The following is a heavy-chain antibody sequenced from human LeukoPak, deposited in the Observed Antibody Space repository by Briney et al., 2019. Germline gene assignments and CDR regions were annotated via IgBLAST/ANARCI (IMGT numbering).Heavy chain of an antibody. J-gene: IGHJ3*02. Sequence: SETLSLTCTVSGGSISSYYWGWIRQPPGKGLEWIGYIYYSGSTNYNPSLKSRVTISVDTSKNQFSLKLSSVTAADTAVYYCARSRGRRNAFDIWGQGTMVTVSS. D-gene: IGHD1-26*01. CDR3: ARSRGRRNAFDI. CDR2: IYYSGST. CDR1: GGSISSYY. V-gene: IGHV4-59*01.